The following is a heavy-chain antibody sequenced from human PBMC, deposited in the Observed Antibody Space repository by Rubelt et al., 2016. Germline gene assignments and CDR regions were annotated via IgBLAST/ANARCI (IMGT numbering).Heavy chain of an antibody. CDR1: GYSFTTYS. J-gene: IGHJ4*02. CDR3: ATGYSSGWYVAY. Sequence: QVQLVQSGAEVKKPGASVKVSCKAAGYSFTTYSIHWVRQAPGQRLEWMGWINAGNGNTKYSQKFTGRVTITRDHSPSTAYMELSSLRSEDTAIYYCATGYSSGWYVAYWGQGTLVTVSS. CDR2: INAGNGNT. V-gene: IGHV1-3*01. D-gene: IGHD6-19*01.